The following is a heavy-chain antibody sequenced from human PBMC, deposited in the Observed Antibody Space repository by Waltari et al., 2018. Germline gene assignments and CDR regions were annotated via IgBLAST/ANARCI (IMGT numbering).Heavy chain of an antibody. Sequence: QVQLQESGPGLVKPSETLSLTCTVSGGSISSYYWSWIRQPPGKGLEWFGYIYYSGSTNYNPSLKSRVTISVDTSKNQFSLKLSSVTAADTAVYYCARAGQGGYYYYMDVWGKGTTVTISS. V-gene: IGHV4-59*01. CDR3: ARAGQGGYYYYMDV. D-gene: IGHD2-15*01. CDR2: IYYSGST. CDR1: GGSISSYY. J-gene: IGHJ6*03.